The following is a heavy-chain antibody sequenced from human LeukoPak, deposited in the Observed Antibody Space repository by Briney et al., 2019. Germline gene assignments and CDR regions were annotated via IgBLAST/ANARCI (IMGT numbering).Heavy chain of an antibody. J-gene: IGHJ4*02. D-gene: IGHD2-15*01. CDR3: TRNIYCSGGSCSYYFDY. CDR2: IRRKVSGATT. V-gene: IGHV3-49*04. Sequence: PGGSLRLSCTVSGFTFGDYAMGWVRQAPGNGLEWVGLIRRKVSGATTEYAAPVKGRFTISRADSKSIAYLQMNSLKTEDTAMYYCTRNIYCSGGSCSYYFDYWGQGTLVTVSS. CDR1: GFTFGDYA.